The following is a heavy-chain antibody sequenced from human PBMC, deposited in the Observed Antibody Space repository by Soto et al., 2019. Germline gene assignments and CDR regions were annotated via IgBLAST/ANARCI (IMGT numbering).Heavy chain of an antibody. CDR3: ARELRFSEWLSTDNYFDY. Sequence: SETLSLTCTVSGGSISSYYWSWIRQPPGKGLEWIGYIYYSGSTNYNPSLKSRVTISVDTSKNQFSLKLSSVTAADTAVYYCARELRFSEWLSTDNYFDYWGQGTLVTVSS. D-gene: IGHD3-3*01. CDR1: GGSISSYY. CDR2: IYYSGST. J-gene: IGHJ4*02. V-gene: IGHV4-59*01.